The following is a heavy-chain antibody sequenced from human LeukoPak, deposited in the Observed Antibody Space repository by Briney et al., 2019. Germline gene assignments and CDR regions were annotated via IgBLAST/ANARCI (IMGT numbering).Heavy chain of an antibody. CDR1: GFTFSDYS. V-gene: IGHV3-48*01. CDR2: IGISSGNT. Sequence: PGGPLRLSCAASGFTFSDYSMNWVRQAPGKGLEWISYIGISSGNTKYADPVKGRFTISGDKAKNSLYLQMNSLRVEDTAVYYCARDYKYAFDNWGQGTLVTVSS. CDR3: ARDYKYAFDN. D-gene: IGHD5-24*01. J-gene: IGHJ4*02.